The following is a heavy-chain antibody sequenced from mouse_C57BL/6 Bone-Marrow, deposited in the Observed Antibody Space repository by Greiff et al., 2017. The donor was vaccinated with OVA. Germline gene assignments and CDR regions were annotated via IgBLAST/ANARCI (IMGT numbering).Heavy chain of an antibody. CDR2: IHPSDSDT. Sequence: VQLQQPGAELVKPGASVKVSCKASGYTFTSYWMHWVKQRPGQGLEWIGRIHPSDSDTNYNQKFKGKATLTVDKSSSTAYMQLSSLTSEDSAVYYCAVDYASSPYYCDYWGQGTTLTVSS. CDR3: AVDYASSPYYCDY. V-gene: IGHV1-74*01. D-gene: IGHD1-1*01. CDR1: GYTFTSYW. J-gene: IGHJ2*01.